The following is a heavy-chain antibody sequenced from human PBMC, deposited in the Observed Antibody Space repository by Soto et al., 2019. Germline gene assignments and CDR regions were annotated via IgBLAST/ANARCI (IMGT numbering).Heavy chain of an antibody. D-gene: IGHD3-3*01. CDR2: IIPIFGTA. V-gene: IGHV1-69*13. J-gene: IGHJ4*02. CDR3: ASAKSRFWSGYTNVVFDY. CDR1: GGTFSSYA. Sequence: ASVKVSCKASGGTFSSYAISWVRQAPGQGLEWMGGIIPIFGTANYAQKFQGRVTITADESTSTAYMELSSLRSEDTAVYYCASAKSRFWSGYTNVVFDYWGQGTLVTVSS.